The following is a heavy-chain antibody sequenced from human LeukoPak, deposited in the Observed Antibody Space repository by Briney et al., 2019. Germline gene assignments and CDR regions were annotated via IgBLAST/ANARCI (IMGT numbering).Heavy chain of an antibody. J-gene: IGHJ4*02. CDR1: GFTFSRYT. CDR3: ARDVIR. V-gene: IGHV3-30*04. CDR2: ISNEGRNK. Sequence: GGSLRLSWAASGFTFSRYTMHWVRQAPGKGLEWVAFISNEGRNKYYADSVKGRFTISRDNSKNTLSLQMNSLRADDTAVYFCARDVIRGGQGTQVTVSS. D-gene: IGHD3-16*02.